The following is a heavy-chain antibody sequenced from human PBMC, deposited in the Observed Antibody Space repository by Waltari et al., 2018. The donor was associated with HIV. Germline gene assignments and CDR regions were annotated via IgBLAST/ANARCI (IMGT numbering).Heavy chain of an antibody. CDR2: ISYDGSNK. J-gene: IGHJ4*02. Sequence: MHWVRQAPGKGLEWVAVISYDGSNKYYADSVKGRFTISRDNSKNTLYLQMNSLRAEDTAVYYCARVTYYYDSSGYYADYWGQGTLVTVSS. V-gene: IGHV3-30-3*01. CDR3: ARVTYYYDSSGYYADY. D-gene: IGHD3-22*01.